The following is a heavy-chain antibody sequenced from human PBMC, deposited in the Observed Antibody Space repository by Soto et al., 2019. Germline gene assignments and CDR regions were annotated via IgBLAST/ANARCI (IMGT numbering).Heavy chain of an antibody. J-gene: IGHJ4*02. Sequence: GGSLRLSCVVSGFTFSSYDMTWVRQAPGKGLEWVSTVSKTGLTTYYADSVKGRFTISRDNSKNTLSLQMNSLRAEDTALYYCAKRYCSGAGCALFDHWGQGTLVT. CDR1: GFTFSSYD. D-gene: IGHD2-15*01. CDR2: VSKTGLTT. V-gene: IGHV3-23*01. CDR3: AKRYCSGAGCALFDH.